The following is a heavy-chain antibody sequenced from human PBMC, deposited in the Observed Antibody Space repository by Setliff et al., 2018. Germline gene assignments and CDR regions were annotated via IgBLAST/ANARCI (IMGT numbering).Heavy chain of an antibody. CDR1: GVDVIERLYY. V-gene: IGHV4-39*01. D-gene: IGHD3-3*01. CDR2: RYYTGTT. J-gene: IGHJ4*02. Sequence: PSETLSPTCSASGVDVIERLYYWSWVRQSPGKGLEWIGTRYYTGTTFYNPSLESRVAVSLDASEKKFSLNLRSVTTADTAVYYCARHFYPPDFFAHWGQGLLVTVSS. CDR3: ARHFYPPDFFAH.